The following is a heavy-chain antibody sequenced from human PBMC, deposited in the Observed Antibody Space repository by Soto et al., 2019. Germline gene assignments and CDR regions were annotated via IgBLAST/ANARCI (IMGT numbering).Heavy chain of an antibody. CDR1: GGSISSGGYY. V-gene: IGHV4-31*03. D-gene: IGHD5-12*01. J-gene: IGHJ6*02. CDR2: IYYSGST. Sequence: QVQLQESGPGLVKPSQTLSLTCTVSGGSISSGGYYWSWIRQHPVKGLEWIGYIYYSGSTYYNPSLKSRVTISVDTSKNQFSLKLSSVTAADTAVYYCARDPRGATAKNDYYYYYGMDVWGQGTTVTVSS. CDR3: ARDPRGATAKNDYYYYYGMDV.